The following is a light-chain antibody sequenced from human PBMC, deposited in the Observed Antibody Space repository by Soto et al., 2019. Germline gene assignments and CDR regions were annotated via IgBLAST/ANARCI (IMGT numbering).Light chain of an antibody. Sequence: QSVLTQPPSVSGAPGQRVTISCTGSSSNIGAGYDVHWYQQLPGTAPKLLIYGNSNRPSGVPDRFSGSKSGTSASLAITGLQAEDEADYYCQSYDSSLGDSKVFGGGTKLTVL. J-gene: IGLJ3*02. CDR2: GNS. V-gene: IGLV1-40*01. CDR3: QSYDSSLGDSKV. CDR1: SSNIGAGYD.